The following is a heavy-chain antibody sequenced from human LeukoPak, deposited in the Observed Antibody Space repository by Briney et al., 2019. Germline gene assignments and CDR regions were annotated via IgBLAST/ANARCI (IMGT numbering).Heavy chain of an antibody. CDR2: ISYDGSNK. D-gene: IGHD2-2*01. Sequence: PGRSLRLSCAASGFTFNSYAMHWVRQAPGKGLEWVAVISYDGSNKYYADSVKGRFTISRDNSKNTLYLQMNSLRAEDTAVYYCANTEYQRLGTDYWGQGTLVTVSS. V-gene: IGHV3-30-3*01. CDR1: GFTFNSYA. CDR3: ANTEYQRLGTDY. J-gene: IGHJ4*02.